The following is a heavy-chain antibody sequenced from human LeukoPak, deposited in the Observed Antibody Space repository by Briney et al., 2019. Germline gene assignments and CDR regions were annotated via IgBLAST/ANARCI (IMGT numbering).Heavy chain of an antibody. CDR1: GFTFSSHG. CDR3: ARDQTGSSIAVDY. J-gene: IGHJ4*02. D-gene: IGHD6-13*01. V-gene: IGHV3-33*01. CDR2: IWYDGSNK. Sequence: PGRSLRLSCAASGFTFSSHGIHWVRQAPGKGLEWVAIIWYDGSNKYYADSVKGRFTISRDNSKNTLYLQMNSLRAEDTAVYYCARDQTGSSIAVDYWGQGTLVTVSS.